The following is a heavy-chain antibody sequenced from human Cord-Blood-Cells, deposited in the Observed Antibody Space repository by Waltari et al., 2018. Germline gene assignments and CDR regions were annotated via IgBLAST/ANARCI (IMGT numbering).Heavy chain of an antibody. D-gene: IGHD1-7*01. CDR3: ASPLTGTTDY. J-gene: IGHJ4*02. CDR2: INPNSGGT. CDR1: GYTFTSYD. Sequence: QVQLVQSGAGVKKPGASVRVACKASGYTFTSYDMHWVRQVPGQGLEWMGWINPNSGGTNYAQKFQGRVTMTRDTSISTAYMELSRLRSDDTAVYYCASPLTGTTDYWGQGTLVTVSS. V-gene: IGHV1-2*02.